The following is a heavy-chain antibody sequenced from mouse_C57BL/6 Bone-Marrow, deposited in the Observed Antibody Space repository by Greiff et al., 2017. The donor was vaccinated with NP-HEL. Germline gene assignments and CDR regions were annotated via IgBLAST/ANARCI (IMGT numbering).Heavy chain of an antibody. CDR1: GFTFSDYY. CDR3: ARLIYYYGNWYFDV. CDR2: INYDGSST. D-gene: IGHD1-1*01. J-gene: IGHJ1*03. V-gene: IGHV5-16*01. Sequence: EVHLVESEGGLVQPGSSMKLSCTASGFTFSDYYMAWVRQVPEKGLEWVANINYDGSSTYYLDSLKSRFIISRDNAKNILYLQMSSLKSEDTATYYCARLIYYYGNWYFDVWGTGTTVTVSS.